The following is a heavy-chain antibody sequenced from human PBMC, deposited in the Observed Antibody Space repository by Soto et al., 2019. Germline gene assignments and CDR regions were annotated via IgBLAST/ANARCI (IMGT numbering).Heavy chain of an antibody. V-gene: IGHV3-23*01. CDR2: ISGSGGST. D-gene: IGHD2-2*01. Sequence: PGGSLRLSCAASGFTFSSYAMSWVRQAPGKGLEWVSAISGSGGSTYYADSVKGRFTISRDNSKNTLYLQMNSLRAEDTAVYYCASGAYCSSTSCVPHWLDPWGQGTLVTVYS. CDR3: ASGAYCSSTSCVPHWLDP. CDR1: GFTFSSYA. J-gene: IGHJ5*02.